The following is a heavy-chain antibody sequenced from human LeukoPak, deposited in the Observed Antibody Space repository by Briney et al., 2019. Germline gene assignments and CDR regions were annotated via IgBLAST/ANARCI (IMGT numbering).Heavy chain of an antibody. CDR3: ARVGYCGGDCYLNWFDP. J-gene: IGHJ5*02. Sequence: PSETLSLTCTVSGGSIRSYYWTWIRQPPGKGLEWIGYIYYSGSTNYNPSLKSRVAISIDTSKNQFSLKLTSVTAADTAVYYCARVGYCGGDCYLNWFDPWGQGTLVTVSS. CDR1: GGSIRSYY. D-gene: IGHD2-21*02. CDR2: IYYSGST. V-gene: IGHV4-59*01.